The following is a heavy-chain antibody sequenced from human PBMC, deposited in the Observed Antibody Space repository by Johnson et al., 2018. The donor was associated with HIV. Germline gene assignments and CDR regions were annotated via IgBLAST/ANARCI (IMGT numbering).Heavy chain of an antibody. CDR3: AKEQWPLSPDAFDI. J-gene: IGHJ3*02. CDR1: GFTFSSYG. CDR2: IRYDGSNK. Sequence: VQLVESGGGVVQPGGSLRLSFAASGFTFSSYGMHWVRQAPGKGLEWVAFIRYDGSNKYYADSVKGRFTISRDNSKNTLYLQMNSLRAEDTAVYYCAKEQWPLSPDAFDIWGQGTMVTVSS. V-gene: IGHV3-30*02. D-gene: IGHD6-19*01.